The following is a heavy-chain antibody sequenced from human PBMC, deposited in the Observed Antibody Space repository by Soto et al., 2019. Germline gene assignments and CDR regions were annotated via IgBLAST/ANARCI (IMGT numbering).Heavy chain of an antibody. Sequence: SETLSLTCTVSGGSISSYYWSWIRQPPGKGLEWIGYIYYSGSTNYNPSLKSRVTISVDTSKNQFSLKLSSVTAADTAVYYCARDGVVDGVDYWGQGTLVTVSS. CDR2: IYYSGST. CDR1: GGSISSYY. J-gene: IGHJ4*02. CDR3: ARDGVVDGVDY. D-gene: IGHD2-15*01. V-gene: IGHV4-59*01.